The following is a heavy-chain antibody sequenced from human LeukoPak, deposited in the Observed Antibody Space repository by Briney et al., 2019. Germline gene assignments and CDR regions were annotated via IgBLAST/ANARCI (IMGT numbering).Heavy chain of an antibody. CDR2: ISSSSSYI. CDR1: GFTFSSYS. V-gene: IGHV3-21*01. CDR3: AREGSITIFGVVQPNWFDP. D-gene: IGHD3-3*01. J-gene: IGHJ5*02. Sequence: GGSLRLSCAASGFTFSSYSMNWVRQAPGKGLEWVSSISSSSSYIYYADSVKGRFTISRDNAKNSLYLQMNSLRAEDTAVYYCAREGSITIFGVVQPNWFDPWGQGTLVTVSS.